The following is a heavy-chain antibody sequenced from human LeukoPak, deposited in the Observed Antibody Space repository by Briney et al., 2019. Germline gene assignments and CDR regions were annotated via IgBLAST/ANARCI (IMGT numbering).Heavy chain of an antibody. CDR1: GYTFTSYG. J-gene: IGHJ4*02. D-gene: IGHD3-22*01. CDR2: ISAYNGNT. Sequence: AASVKVSCKASGYTFTSYGISWARQAPGQGLEWMGWISAYNGNTNYAQKLQGRVTMTTDTSTSTAYMELRSLRSDDTAVYYCARADQYYDSSGYRQFDYWGQGTLVTVSS. CDR3: ARADQYYDSSGYRQFDY. V-gene: IGHV1-18*01.